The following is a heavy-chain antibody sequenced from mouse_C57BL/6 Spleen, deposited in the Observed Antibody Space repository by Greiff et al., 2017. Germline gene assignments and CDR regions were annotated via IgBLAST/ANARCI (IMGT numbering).Heavy chain of an antibody. V-gene: IGHV5-16*01. CDR3: ARGRSYFDY. CDR2: INYDGSST. J-gene: IGHJ2*01. CDR1: GFTFSDYY. Sequence: EVQLVESEGGLVQPGSSMKLSCTASGFTFSDYYMAWVRQVPEKGLEWVANINYDGSSTYYLDSLKSRFIISRDNAKNILYLQMSSLKSEDTATYYCARGRSYFDYWGQGTTLTVSS.